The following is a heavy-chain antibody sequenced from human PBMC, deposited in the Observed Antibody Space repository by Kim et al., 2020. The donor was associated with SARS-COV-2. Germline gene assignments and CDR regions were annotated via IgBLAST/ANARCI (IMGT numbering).Heavy chain of an antibody. Sequence: GGSLRLFCTASGFTFGDYAVSWVRQAPGKGLEWVGFIRIKTNGGTAAYAATVKGRFTISRDDSKSIAYLQMNSLKTEDTAVYYCARTSGPNFYYYYYMDLWGQGTTVTVSS. CDR1: GFTFGDYA. CDR2: IRIKTNGGTA. D-gene: IGHD2-15*01. V-gene: IGHV3-49*04. CDR3: ARTSGPNFYYYYYMDL. J-gene: IGHJ6*03.